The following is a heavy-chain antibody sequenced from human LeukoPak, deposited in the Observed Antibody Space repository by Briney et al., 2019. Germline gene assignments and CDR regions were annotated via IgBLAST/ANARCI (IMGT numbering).Heavy chain of an antibody. CDR2: IYYSGST. CDR1: GGSISSYY. Sequence: PSGTLSLTCTVSGGSISSYYWSWIRQPPGKGLEWIGYIYYSGSTNYNPSLKSRVTISVDTSKNQFPLKLSSVTAADTAVYYCAGAGFGELYYYYGMDVWGKGTTVTVSS. D-gene: IGHD3-10*01. V-gene: IGHV4-59*01. J-gene: IGHJ6*04. CDR3: AGAGFGELYYYYGMDV.